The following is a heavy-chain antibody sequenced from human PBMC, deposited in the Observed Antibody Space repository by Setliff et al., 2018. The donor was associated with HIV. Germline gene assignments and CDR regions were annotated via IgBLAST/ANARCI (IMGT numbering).Heavy chain of an antibody. V-gene: IGHV3-20*04. CDR3: VRDKWLVPDTFDI. D-gene: IGHD6-19*01. CDR2: INWNGGST. J-gene: IGHJ3*02. Sequence: SLKISCAVSGFTFEDYGMSWVRQAPGKGLEWFSGINWNGGSTGYVDSVKGRFTISRDNAKNSLYLQMNSLRAEDMALYYCVRDKWLVPDTFDIWGQGTMVTVSS. CDR1: GFTFEDYG.